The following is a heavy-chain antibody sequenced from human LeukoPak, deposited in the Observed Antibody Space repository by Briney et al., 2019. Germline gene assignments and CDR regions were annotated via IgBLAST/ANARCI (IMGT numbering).Heavy chain of an antibody. CDR3: ARDCSSTSCYPYYYYMDV. J-gene: IGHJ6*03. CDR1: GFTFSSYS. CDR2: ISSSSSYI. D-gene: IGHD2-2*01. Sequence: GGSLRLSCAASGFTFSSYSMNWVRQAPGKGLEWVSSISSSSSYIYYADSVKGRFTISRDNAKNSLYLQMNSLRAEDTAVYYCARDCSSTSCYPYYYYMDVWGKGTTVTVSS. V-gene: IGHV3-21*01.